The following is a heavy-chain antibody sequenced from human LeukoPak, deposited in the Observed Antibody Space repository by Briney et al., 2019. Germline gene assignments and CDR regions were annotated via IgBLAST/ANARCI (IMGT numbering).Heavy chain of an antibody. CDR2: ISSSSSYI. CDR3: ARVSRVGASSEFDY. J-gene: IGHJ4*02. Sequence: GGSLRLSCAASGLTFSSYSMNWVRQAPGKGLEWVSSISSSSSYIYYADSVKGRFTISRDNAKNSLYLQMNSLRAEDTAVYYCARVSRVGASSEFDYWGQGTLVTVSS. CDR1: GLTFSSYS. D-gene: IGHD1-26*01. V-gene: IGHV3-21*01.